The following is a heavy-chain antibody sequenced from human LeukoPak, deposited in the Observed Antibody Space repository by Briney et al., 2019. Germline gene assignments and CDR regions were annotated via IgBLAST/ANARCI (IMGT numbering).Heavy chain of an antibody. D-gene: IGHD2-21*02. J-gene: IGHJ4*02. V-gene: IGHV3-74*01. Sequence: GGSLRLSCGASGLSFSSSWMHWVRQAPGKGLVWISGINDDGTTTSYADSVKGHFTISRDNDKNTMYLQMHTLRAEDTAIDYCAREGGDTYYRYFDHLGRGTQVTVSP. CDR1: GLSFSSSW. CDR2: INDDGTTT. CDR3: AREGGDTYYRYFDH.